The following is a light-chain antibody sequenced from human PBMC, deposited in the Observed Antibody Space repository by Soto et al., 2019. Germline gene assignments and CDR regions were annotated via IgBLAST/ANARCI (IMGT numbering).Light chain of an antibody. Sequence: DIQMTQSPSSVSASVGDRVTITCRASQGIGTWLAWFQQRPGKAPKLLISASSSLRSGVPSRFSGSGSGTEFTLTISSPQPEDFATYYCQQAFSFPLTFGGGTKVDIK. V-gene: IGKV1-12*01. CDR3: QQAFSFPLT. CDR1: QGIGTW. CDR2: ASS. J-gene: IGKJ4*01.